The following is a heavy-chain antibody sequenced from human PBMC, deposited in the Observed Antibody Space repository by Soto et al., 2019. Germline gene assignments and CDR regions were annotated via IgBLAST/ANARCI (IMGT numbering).Heavy chain of an antibody. V-gene: IGHV4-31*03. Sequence: SEALSLTCTVSGGSISSGGYYWCRIRQHPGKGLEWIGYIYYSGSTYYNPSLKSRVTISVDTSKNQFSLKLSSVTAADTAVYYCAVSYYDSRRCVGLFDGIDV. J-gene: IGHJ6*01. D-gene: IGHD3-22*01. CDR3: AVSYYDSRRCVGLFDGIDV. CDR2: IYYSGST. CDR1: GGSISSGGYY.